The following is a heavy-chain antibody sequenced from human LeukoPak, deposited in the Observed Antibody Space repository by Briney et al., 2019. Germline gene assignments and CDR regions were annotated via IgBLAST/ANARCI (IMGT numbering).Heavy chain of an antibody. CDR1: GGSFSGYY. V-gene: IGHV4-34*01. J-gene: IGHJ4*02. D-gene: IGHD1-26*01. CDR2: INHSGST. Sequence: SETLSLTCAVYGGSFSGYYWSWIRQPPGKGLEWIGEINHSGSTNYNPSLKSRVTISVDTSKNQFSLKLSSVTAADTAVYYCARGRFQVGATRAGHHFDYWGQGTLVTVSS. CDR3: ARGRFQVGATRAGHHFDY.